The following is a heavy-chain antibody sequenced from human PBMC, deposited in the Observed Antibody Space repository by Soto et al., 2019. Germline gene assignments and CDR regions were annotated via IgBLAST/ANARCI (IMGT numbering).Heavy chain of an antibody. V-gene: IGHV4-39*01. CDR3: ATSQKGYNWNYFDH. CDR2: VFYTGFT. J-gene: IGHJ4*02. D-gene: IGHD1-20*01. Sequence: PSETLSLTCAVSGDSISSSFWWSWVRQPPGKGPEWIGSVFYTGFTSYNPSLESRVSVSVDTSKNQFSLKVSGVSAADTAVYYCATSQKGYNWNYFDHWGQGALVTVSS. CDR1: GDSISSSFW.